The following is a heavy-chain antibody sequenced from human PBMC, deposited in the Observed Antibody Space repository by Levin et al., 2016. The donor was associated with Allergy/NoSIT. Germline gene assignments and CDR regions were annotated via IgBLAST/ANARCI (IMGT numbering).Heavy chain of an antibody. CDR3: ATYFRGWRITGDAFDI. Sequence: GGSLRLSCAASGFTFSSYWMHWVRQAPGKGLVWVSRINSDGSSTSYADSVKGRFTISRDNAKNTLYLQMNSLRAEDTAVYYCATYFRGWRITGDAFDIWGQGTMVTVSS. CDR1: GFTFSSYW. V-gene: IGHV3-74*01. D-gene: IGHD2/OR15-2a*01. CDR2: INSDGSST. J-gene: IGHJ3*02.